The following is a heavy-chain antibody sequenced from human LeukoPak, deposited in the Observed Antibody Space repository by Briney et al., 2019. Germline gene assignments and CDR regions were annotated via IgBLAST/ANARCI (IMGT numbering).Heavy chain of an antibody. CDR3: ARDTTSISHNFDY. V-gene: IGHV3-21*01. J-gene: IGHJ4*02. Sequence: SGGSLRLSCAASGFTFSSYEMNWVRQAPGKGLEWVSSISSRSSYIYYADSVKGRFTISRDNAKNSLYLQMNSLRAEDTAVYYCARDTTSISHNFDYWGQGTLVTVSS. CDR2: ISSRSSYI. D-gene: IGHD2/OR15-2a*01. CDR1: GFTFSSYE.